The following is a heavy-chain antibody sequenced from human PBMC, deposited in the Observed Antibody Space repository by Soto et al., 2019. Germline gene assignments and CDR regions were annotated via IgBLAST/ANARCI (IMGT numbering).Heavy chain of an antibody. D-gene: IGHD5-12*01. V-gene: IGHV3-7*03. Sequence: PGGSLRLSCEASGLTLSSYWMNWVRQAPGNGLEWVAIIKKDGSERHYLDSVKGRFTISRDNARNSLYLHMNDPRAEDTAVYYCAAGIGYLFDYWGRGTLVTVSS. CDR3: AAGIGYLFDY. J-gene: IGHJ4*02. CDR2: IKKDGSER. CDR1: GLTLSSYW.